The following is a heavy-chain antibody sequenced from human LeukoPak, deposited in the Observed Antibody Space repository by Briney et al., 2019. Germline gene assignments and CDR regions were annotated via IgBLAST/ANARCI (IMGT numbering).Heavy chain of an antibody. J-gene: IGHJ4*02. V-gene: IGHV4-34*01. D-gene: IGHD3-22*01. Sequence: PSETLSLTCAVYGGSFSGYYWSWIRQPPGKGLEWIGEINHSGSTNYNPSLKSRVTISVDTSKNQFSLKLNSVTAADTAVYYCARGRGDSSGYYYFDYWGQGTLVTVSS. CDR3: ARGRGDSSGYYYFDY. CDR2: INHSGST. CDR1: GGSFSGYY.